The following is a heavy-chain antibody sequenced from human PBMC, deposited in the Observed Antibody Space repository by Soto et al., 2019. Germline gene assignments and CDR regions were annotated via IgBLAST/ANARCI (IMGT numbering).Heavy chain of an antibody. CDR1: GGSVSNFNYY. Sequence: SETLSLTCSVSGGSVSNFNYYWAWIRQPPGKGLEWAGYIHESGNTNYNPSLKSRVTISADMPTNKFSLRLNSVTAADTAVYYCARWGVGLDVWGQGTTVTVSS. D-gene: IGHD3-16*01. CDR2: IHESGNT. V-gene: IGHV4-61*01. CDR3: ARWGVGLDV. J-gene: IGHJ6*02.